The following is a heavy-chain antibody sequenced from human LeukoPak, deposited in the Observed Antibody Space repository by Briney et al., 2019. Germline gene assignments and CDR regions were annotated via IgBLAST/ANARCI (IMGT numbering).Heavy chain of an antibody. CDR2: ISGSGGST. V-gene: IGHV3-23*01. D-gene: IGHD6-13*01. CDR3: ARGAAAGTGYYYYGMDV. Sequence: GGSLRLSCTASGFTFSSYAMSWVRQAPGKGLEWVSAISGSGGSTYYADSVKGRFTISRDNSKNTLYLQMNSLRAGDTAVYYCARGAAAGTGYYYYGMDVWGQGTTVTVSS. CDR1: GFTFSSYA. J-gene: IGHJ6*02.